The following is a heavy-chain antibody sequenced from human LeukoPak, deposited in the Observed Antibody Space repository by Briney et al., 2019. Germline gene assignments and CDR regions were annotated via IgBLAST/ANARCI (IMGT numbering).Heavy chain of an antibody. CDR2: IYSGGST. CDR1: GFTVSSNY. Sequence: QTGGSLRLSCAASGFTVSSNYMSWVRQAPGKGLEWVSVIYSGGSTYYADSVKGRFTISRDNSKNTLYLQMNSLRAEDTAVYYCATPGYGHAETLDYWGQGTLVTVSS. CDR3: ATPGYGHAETLDY. D-gene: IGHD6-13*01. V-gene: IGHV3-53*01. J-gene: IGHJ4*02.